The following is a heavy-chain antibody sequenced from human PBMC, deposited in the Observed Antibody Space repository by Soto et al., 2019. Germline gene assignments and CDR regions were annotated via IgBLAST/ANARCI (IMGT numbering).Heavy chain of an antibody. D-gene: IGHD1-7*01. Sequence: QLQLQESGPGLVKPPETLSLTCSVSGGSISSSSYYWGWVRQPPGKGREWIGSIDYSGSTYYNPSLKSRVTIFVDTSNNQFSLRLNSVTAADTAVYYCAREWNYHGEGWFDPWGQGTLVTVSS. CDR1: GGSISSSSYY. J-gene: IGHJ5*02. CDR2: IDYSGST. CDR3: AREWNYHGEGWFDP. V-gene: IGHV4-39*02.